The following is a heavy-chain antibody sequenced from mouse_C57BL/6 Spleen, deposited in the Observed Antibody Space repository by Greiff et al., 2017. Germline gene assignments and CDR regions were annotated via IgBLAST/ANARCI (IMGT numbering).Heavy chain of an antibody. CDR1: GFTFSDYG. V-gene: IGHV5-17*01. D-gene: IGHD2-9*01. Sequence: EVKVVESGGGLVKPGGSLKLSCAASGFTFSDYGMHWVRQAPEKGLEWVAYISSGSSTIYYADTVKGRFTISRDNAKNTLFLQMTSLRSEDTAMYYCARSYYGYFYYFDDGGQGTTLTVSS. J-gene: IGHJ2*01. CDR3: ARSYYGYFYYFDD. CDR2: ISSGSSTI.